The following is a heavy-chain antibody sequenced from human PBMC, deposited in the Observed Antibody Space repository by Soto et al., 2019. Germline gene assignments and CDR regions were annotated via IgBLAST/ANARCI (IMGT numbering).Heavy chain of an antibody. CDR3: ARVAGYCSGGNCHPDY. J-gene: IGHJ4*02. Sequence: SETLSLTCTDSGGSISSGDYFWSWIRQHPGKGLEWIGYIYFSGSTYYNPSLKSRVTISVDTTKNQFSLKLSSVTAADTAVYYCARVAGYCSGGNCHPDYWGQGTLVTVSS. CDR1: GGSISSGDYF. V-gene: IGHV4-31*03. D-gene: IGHD2-15*01. CDR2: IYFSGST.